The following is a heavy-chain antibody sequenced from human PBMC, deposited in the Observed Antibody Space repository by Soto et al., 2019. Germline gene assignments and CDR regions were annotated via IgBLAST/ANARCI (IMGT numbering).Heavy chain of an antibody. D-gene: IGHD3-22*01. CDR2: ISSSSSYI. Sequence: PGGSLRLSCAASGFTFSSYSMNWVRQAPGKGLEWVSSISSSSSYIYYADSVKGRFTISRDNAKNSLYLQMNSLRAEDTAVYYCARDTSDSSGSGLDYWGQGTLVTVSS. CDR1: GFTFSSYS. J-gene: IGHJ4*02. V-gene: IGHV3-21*01. CDR3: ARDTSDSSGSGLDY.